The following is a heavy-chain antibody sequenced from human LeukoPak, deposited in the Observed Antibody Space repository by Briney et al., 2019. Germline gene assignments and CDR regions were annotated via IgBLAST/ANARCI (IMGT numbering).Heavy chain of an antibody. V-gene: IGHV1-18*01. Sequence: GASVKVSCKASGYTFTSYGISWVRQAPGQGLEWMGWISAYNGNTNYAQKLQGRVTMTTDTSTSTAYMELRSLRSDDTAVYYCARVRTHPEYCSGDSCYGGDYWGQGTLVTVSS. D-gene: IGHD2-15*01. J-gene: IGHJ4*02. CDR3: ARVRTHPEYCSGDSCYGGDY. CDR1: GYTFTSYG. CDR2: ISAYNGNT.